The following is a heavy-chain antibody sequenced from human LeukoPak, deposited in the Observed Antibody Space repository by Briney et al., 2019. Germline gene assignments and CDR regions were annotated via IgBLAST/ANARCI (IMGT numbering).Heavy chain of an antibody. CDR2: IYTSGST. CDR3: ARRVGATTGYYYYYYMDV. CDR1: GGSISSGSYY. Sequence: SETLSLTCTVSGGSISSGSYYWSWIRQPAGKGLEWIGRIYTSGSTNYNPSLKSRVTISVDTSKNQFSLKLSSVTAADTAVYYCARRVGATTGYYYYYYMDVWGKGTTVTVSS. J-gene: IGHJ6*03. V-gene: IGHV4-61*02. D-gene: IGHD1-26*01.